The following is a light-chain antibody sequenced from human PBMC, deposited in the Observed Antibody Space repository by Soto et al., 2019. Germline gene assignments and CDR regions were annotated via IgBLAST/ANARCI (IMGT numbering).Light chain of an antibody. CDR2: GAS. J-gene: IGKJ3*01. Sequence: EIVMTQSPATLFVSPGERATLSCRASQTVSDDLAWYQKKPGQAPRLLIYGASTRATDIPARFSGGGSGTEFTLTISSLQSEDSAIYYCQQYHDWPPITFGPGTKVNI. V-gene: IGKV3-15*01. CDR3: QQYHDWPPIT. CDR1: QTVSDD.